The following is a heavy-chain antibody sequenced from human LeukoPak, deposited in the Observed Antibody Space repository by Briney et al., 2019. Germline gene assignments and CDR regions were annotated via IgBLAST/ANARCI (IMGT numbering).Heavy chain of an antibody. D-gene: IGHD3-22*01. V-gene: IGHV5-51*01. Sequence: GESLKISCQGSGYRFTDYWIGWVRQMPGKGLEWMGIVYPGDSDTRYSPSFQGQVTISADKSSSTAYLQWSSLKASDTAIYYCARRGSSGTYYVFDSWGQGTLVTASS. CDR1: GYRFTDYW. CDR2: VYPGDSDT. J-gene: IGHJ4*02. CDR3: ARRGSSGTYYVFDS.